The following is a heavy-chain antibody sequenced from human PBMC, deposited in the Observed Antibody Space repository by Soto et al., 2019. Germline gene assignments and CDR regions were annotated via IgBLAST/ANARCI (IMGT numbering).Heavy chain of an antibody. CDR1: GFTFSSYA. Sequence: GGSLRLSCAASGFTFSSYAMSWVRQAPGKGLEWVSAISGSGGSTYYADSVKGRFTISRDNSKNTLYLQMNSLRAEDTAVYYCAKRGSRVVVVAAIDYWGQGTLVTVSS. V-gene: IGHV3-23*01. CDR2: ISGSGGST. J-gene: IGHJ4*02. CDR3: AKRGSRVVVVAAIDY. D-gene: IGHD2-15*01.